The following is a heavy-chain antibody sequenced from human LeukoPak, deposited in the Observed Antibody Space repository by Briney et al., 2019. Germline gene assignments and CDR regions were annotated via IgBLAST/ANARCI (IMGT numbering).Heavy chain of an antibody. D-gene: IGHD3-22*01. Sequence: PGGTLRLSCAASGFTFSSYGMHWVRQAPGKGLEWAAFIRYDGSDKYYADSVKGGFTISRDNSKNTLYLQMNSLRAEDTAVYYCAKDSDAMIVVVIDYWGQGTLVTVSS. V-gene: IGHV3-30*02. J-gene: IGHJ4*02. CDR2: IRYDGSDK. CDR3: AKDSDAMIVVVIDY. CDR1: GFTFSSYG.